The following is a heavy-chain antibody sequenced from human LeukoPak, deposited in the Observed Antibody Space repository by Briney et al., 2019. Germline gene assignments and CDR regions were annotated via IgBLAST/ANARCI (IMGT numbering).Heavy chain of an antibody. CDR1: GYTFTAYY. CDR2: INPNTGGA. Sequence: ASVKVSCKASGYTFTAYYLHWVRQAPGQGLAWMGWINPNTGGAKYAQKFQGRLTMTRDTSINTVYMGLSRLRSDDTAVYYCARGGPVRASITMIVVVSLDYWGQGTLVTVSS. V-gene: IGHV1-2*02. J-gene: IGHJ4*02. CDR3: ARGGPVRASITMIVVVSLDY. D-gene: IGHD3-22*01.